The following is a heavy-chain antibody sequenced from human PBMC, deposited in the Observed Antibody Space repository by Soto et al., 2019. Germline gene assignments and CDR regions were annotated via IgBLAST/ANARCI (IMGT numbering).Heavy chain of an antibody. CDR1: GGSFSDYY. CDR2: INHSGST. D-gene: IGHD3-3*01. CDR3: ARARKGSGSDYYYHYGMDV. J-gene: IGHJ6*04. V-gene: IGHV4-34*01. Sequence: PSETLSLTSSVYGGSFSDYYWSWIRQPPGKGLEWIGEINHSGSTNYNPSLKSRVTISVHTSKNQFSRKLSSVTAADTAVYYCARARKGSGSDYYYHYGMDVWGKGTTVTVSS.